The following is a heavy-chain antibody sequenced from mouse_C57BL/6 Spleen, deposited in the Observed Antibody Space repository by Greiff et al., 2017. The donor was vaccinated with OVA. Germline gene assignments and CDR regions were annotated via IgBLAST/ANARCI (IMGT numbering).Heavy chain of an antibody. J-gene: IGHJ2*01. CDR1: GYTFTSYG. CDR2: IYIGNGYT. V-gene: IGHV1-58*01. Sequence: EVKLQESGAELVRPGSSVKMSCKTSGYTFTSYGINWVKQRPGQGLEWIGYIYIGNGYTAYNEKFKGKATLTSDTSSSTAYMQLSSLTSEDSAIYFCARGNYDGPSFDYWGQGTTLTVSS. CDR3: ARGNYDGPSFDY. D-gene: IGHD1-1*01.